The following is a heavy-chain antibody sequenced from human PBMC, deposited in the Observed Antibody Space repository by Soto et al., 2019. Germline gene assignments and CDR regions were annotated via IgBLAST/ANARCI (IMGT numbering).Heavy chain of an antibody. Sequence: LRLSCAASGFTFSSYGMHWVRQAPGKGLEWVAVISYDGSNKYYADSVKGRFTVSRDNSKNTLYLQMNSLRAEDTAVYYCAKVKAKRGYSYGNLDYWGQGTLVTVSS. CDR1: GFTFSSYG. CDR3: AKVKAKRGYSYGNLDY. J-gene: IGHJ4*02. V-gene: IGHV3-30*18. CDR2: ISYDGSNK. D-gene: IGHD5-18*01.